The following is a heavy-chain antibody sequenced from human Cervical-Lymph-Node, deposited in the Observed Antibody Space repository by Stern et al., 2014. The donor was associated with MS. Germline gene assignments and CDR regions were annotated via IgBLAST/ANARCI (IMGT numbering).Heavy chain of an antibody. V-gene: IGHV3-33*01. CDR3: ASAYSSSHYYFDY. J-gene: IGHJ4*02. CDR1: GFSFSRYA. Sequence: VKLVESGGGVVQPGRSLRLSCAASGFSFSRYAMHWVRQAPGKGLEWVALIWYDGSNPYYADSVTGRFTISRDNFKNTLYLQMNSLRAEDTAVYYCASAYSSSHYYFDYWGQGTLVTVPS. CDR2: IWYDGSNP. D-gene: IGHD6-13*01.